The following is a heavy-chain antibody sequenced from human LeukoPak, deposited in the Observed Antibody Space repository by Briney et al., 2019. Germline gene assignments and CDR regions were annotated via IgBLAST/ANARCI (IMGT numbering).Heavy chain of an antibody. CDR1: RITFSSYA. CDR2: ISGSGGNT. J-gene: IGHJ3*02. D-gene: IGHD2-15*01. V-gene: IGHV3-23*01. Sequence: GGSLRLSCAASRITFSSYAMNWVRQAPGKGLEWVSAISGSGGNTYYADSVKGRFTISRDNSKNTLFLQMNSLTAEDTAIYSCARPRLEYCSGGSCFDAFDIWGQGTMVTVSS. CDR3: ARPRLEYCSGGSCFDAFDI.